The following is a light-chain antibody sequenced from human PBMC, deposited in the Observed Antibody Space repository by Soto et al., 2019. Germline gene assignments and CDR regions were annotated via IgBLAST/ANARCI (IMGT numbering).Light chain of an antibody. CDR3: QQRSNWPVT. Sequence: EVALTQSTATLSLSPGERATLSCRASQTFSSFLAWYQQKPGQAPKLLIYDASDRASGIPARFRGSGSGTDFTLTISSLEPEDFAVYYCQQRSNWPVTFGQGTRLEIK. J-gene: IGKJ5*01. CDR2: DAS. CDR1: QTFSSF. V-gene: IGKV3-11*01.